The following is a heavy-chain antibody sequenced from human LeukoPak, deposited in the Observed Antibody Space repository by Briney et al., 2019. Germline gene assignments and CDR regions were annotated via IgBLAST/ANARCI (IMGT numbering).Heavy chain of an antibody. V-gene: IGHV1-69*05. Sequence: SVKVSCKASGGTFSSYAISWVRQAPGQGLKWMGGIIPIFGTANYAQKFQGRVTITTDESTSTAYMELSSLRSEDTAVYYCAREDVEMATINYWGQGTLVTVSS. CDR2: IIPIFGTA. CDR3: AREDVEMATINY. J-gene: IGHJ4*02. CDR1: GGTFSSYA. D-gene: IGHD5-24*01.